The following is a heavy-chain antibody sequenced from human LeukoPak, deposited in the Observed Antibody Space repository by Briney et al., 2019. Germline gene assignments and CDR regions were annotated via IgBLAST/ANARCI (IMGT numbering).Heavy chain of an antibody. CDR3: ATGKDRSGYYYSLDY. J-gene: IGHJ4*02. D-gene: IGHD3-22*01. CDR1: GGTFSTFP. V-gene: IGHV1-69*13. CDR2: IIPIFGP. Sequence: GASVKVSCKASGGTFSTFPISWVRQAPGQGLKWIGGIIPIFGPNYAQKFQGRATISADLATATAYMELSSLTSEDTSVYYCATGKDRSGYYYSLDYWGQGTLVAVSS.